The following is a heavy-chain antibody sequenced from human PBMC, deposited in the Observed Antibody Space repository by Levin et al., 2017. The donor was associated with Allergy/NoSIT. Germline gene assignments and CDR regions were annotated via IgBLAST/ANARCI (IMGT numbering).Heavy chain of an antibody. Sequence: ASVKVSCKASGYTFTGYYMHWVRQAPGQGLEWMGWINPNSGGTNYAQKFQGRVTMTRDTSISTAYMELSRLRSDDTAVYYCARAGIFGGCSSTSCYTREYYYGMDGWGQGTTVTVSS. V-gene: IGHV1-2*02. CDR1: GYTFTGYY. D-gene: IGHD2-2*02. CDR2: INPNSGGT. J-gene: IGHJ6*02. CDR3: ARAGIFGGCSSTSCYTREYYYGMDG.